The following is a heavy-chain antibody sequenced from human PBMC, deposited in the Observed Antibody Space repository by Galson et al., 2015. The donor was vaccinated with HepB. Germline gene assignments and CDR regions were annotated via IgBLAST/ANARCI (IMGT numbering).Heavy chain of an antibody. CDR1: DGSFTSYY. V-gene: IGHV4-34*01. D-gene: IGHD1-1*01. Sequence: SLTCAVYDGSFTSYYWSWIRQPPGKGLEWIGEINPTGSTNYNPSLKSRVTISVDTSKNQFSLNLNSVTATDTAVYYCTRGPSRYLQTWGQGTLVTVSS. CDR2: INPTGST. J-gene: IGHJ5*02. CDR3: TRGPSRYLQT.